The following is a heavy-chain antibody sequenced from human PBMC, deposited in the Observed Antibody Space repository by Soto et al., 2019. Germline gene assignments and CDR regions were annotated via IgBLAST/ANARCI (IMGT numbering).Heavy chain of an antibody. J-gene: IGHJ4*02. CDR2: IDPSGSYT. D-gene: IGHD6-19*01. Sequence: PGESLKISCKGSGYSFTSYWISWVRQMPGKGLEWMGRIDPSGSYTNYSPSFQGHVTISADKSISTAYLQWSSLKASDTAMYYCARSFSAVAGSGYWGQGTLVTVSS. V-gene: IGHV5-10-1*01. CDR3: ARSFSAVAGSGY. CDR1: GYSFTSYW.